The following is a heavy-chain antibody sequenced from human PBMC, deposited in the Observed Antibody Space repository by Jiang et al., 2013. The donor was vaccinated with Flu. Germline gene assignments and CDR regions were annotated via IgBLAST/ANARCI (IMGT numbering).Heavy chain of an antibody. CDR2: IYYSGST. D-gene: IGHD2-2*01. Sequence: GLVKPSQTLSLTCTVSGGSISSGDYYWSWIRQPPGKGLEWIGYIYYSGSTYYNPSLKSRVTISVDTSKNQFSLKLSSVTAADTAVYYCARDRYCSSTSCYGENWFDPWGQGTLVTVSS. CDR3: ARDRYCSSTSCYGENWFDP. V-gene: IGHV4-30-4*01. J-gene: IGHJ5*02. CDR1: GGSISSGDYY.